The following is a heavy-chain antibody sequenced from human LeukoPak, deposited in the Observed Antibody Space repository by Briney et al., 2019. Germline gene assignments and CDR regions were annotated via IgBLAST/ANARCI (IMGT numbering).Heavy chain of an antibody. J-gene: IGHJ4*02. V-gene: IGHV1-2*02. Sequence: GASVKVSFKASGYTFTGYYMHWVRQAPGQGLEWMGWINPNSGGTNYAQKFQGRVTMTRDTSISTAYMELSRLRSDDTAVYYCARSGSAYCGGDCQSTFDYWGQGTLVTVSS. CDR1: GYTFTGYY. D-gene: IGHD2-21*02. CDR3: ARSGSAYCGGDCQSTFDY. CDR2: INPNSGGT.